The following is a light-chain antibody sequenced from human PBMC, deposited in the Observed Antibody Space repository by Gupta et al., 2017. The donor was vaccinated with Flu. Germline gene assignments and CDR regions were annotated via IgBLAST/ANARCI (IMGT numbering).Light chain of an antibody. CDR2: DTF. J-gene: IGKJ4*01. CDR3: QQSNIIPRT. V-gene: IGKV1-39*01. Sequence: PSSLSASVGDRVTITGRATQTIKTDLNWYQHKQGKSPRLLIHDTFNMHSGGPSRFSGGGSETEFTLTSTSLQPEDVATYYYQQSNIIPRTFGRGTKVEIK. CDR1: QTIKTD.